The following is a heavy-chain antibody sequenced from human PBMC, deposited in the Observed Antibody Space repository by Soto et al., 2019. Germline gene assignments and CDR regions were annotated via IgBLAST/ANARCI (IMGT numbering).Heavy chain of an antibody. D-gene: IGHD6-13*01. CDR2: INHSGST. CDR3: ARDIAAAPPGGMDV. CDR1: GWSFSGYY. J-gene: IGHJ6*02. Sequence: PSETLSLPCAVYGWSFSGYYWGWIRQPPGKGLEWIGEINHSGSTNYNPSLKSRVTISVDTSKNQFSLKLSSVTAADTAVYYCARDIAAAPPGGMDVWGQGTTVTVSS. V-gene: IGHV4-34*01.